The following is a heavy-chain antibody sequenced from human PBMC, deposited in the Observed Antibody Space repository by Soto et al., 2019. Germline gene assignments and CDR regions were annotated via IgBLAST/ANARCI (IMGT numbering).Heavy chain of an antibody. CDR1: GGTFSSYA. CDR2: IIPIFGTA. J-gene: IGHJ6*02. CDR3: ARDQVVVAATLNYYYYGMDV. D-gene: IGHD2-15*01. Sequence: RASVKVSCKASGGTFSSYAISWVRQAPGQGLEWMGGIIPIFGTANYAQKFQGRVTITADKSTSTAYMELSSLRSEDTAVYYCARDQVVVAATLNYYYYGMDVWGQGTTVTVSS. V-gene: IGHV1-69*06.